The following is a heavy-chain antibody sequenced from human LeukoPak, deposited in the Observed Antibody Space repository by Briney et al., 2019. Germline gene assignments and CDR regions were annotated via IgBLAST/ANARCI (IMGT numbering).Heavy chain of an antibody. CDR1: GYTFTGYY. V-gene: IGHV1-2*02. Sequence: EASVKVSCKASGYTFTGYYMHWVRQAPGQGLEWMGWINPNSGGTNYAQKFQGRVTMTRDTSISTAYMELSRLRSDDTAVYYCAATYYDFWSGSIGALAYNWFDPWGQGTLVTVSS. CDR3: AATYYDFWSGSIGALAYNWFDP. D-gene: IGHD3-3*01. CDR2: INPNSGGT. J-gene: IGHJ5*02.